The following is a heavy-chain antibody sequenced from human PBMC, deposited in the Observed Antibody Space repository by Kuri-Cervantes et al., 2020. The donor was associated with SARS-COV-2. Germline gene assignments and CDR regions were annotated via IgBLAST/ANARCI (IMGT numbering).Heavy chain of an antibody. CDR2: IYFSGRT. V-gene: IGHV4-39*01. CDR3: GRQASDWHIDY. CDR1: GGSISSSGHC. D-gene: IGHD3-9*01. J-gene: IGHJ4*02. Sequence: LRLSCSVSGGSISSSGHCWGWVRQPPGKGLEWIGSIYFSGRTYYTPSLKSRVTISVDTSKNQFSLKLTSVTATDTAVYYCGRQASDWHIDYWGQGTLVTVSS.